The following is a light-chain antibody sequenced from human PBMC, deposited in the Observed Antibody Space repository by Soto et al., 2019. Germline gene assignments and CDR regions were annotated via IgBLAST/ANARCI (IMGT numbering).Light chain of an antibody. CDR1: QSVSNNY. Sequence: EIVLTQSPATLSLSQGERATLSCRASQSVSNNYLAWYQQKPGQAPRLLIYGASNRATGIPDRFSGSGSGTDFTLTISILEPEDFAVYYCQQYGSSGTFGQGTKVDIK. CDR3: QQYGSSGT. V-gene: IGKV3-20*01. J-gene: IGKJ1*01. CDR2: GAS.